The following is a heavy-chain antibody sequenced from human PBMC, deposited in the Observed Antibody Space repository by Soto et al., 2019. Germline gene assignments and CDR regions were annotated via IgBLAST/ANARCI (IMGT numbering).Heavy chain of an antibody. J-gene: IGHJ6*02. Sequence: EVQLVESGGGLVQPGGSLKLSCAASGFTFSGSAMHWVRQASGKGLEWVGRIRSKANSYATAYAASVKGRFTISRDDSKNTAYLQMNSLNTEDTAVYYCTSDSYGYADYYYLGMVVRDQGTTVTVSS. CDR1: GFTFSGSA. V-gene: IGHV3-73*01. D-gene: IGHD5-18*01. CDR2: IRSKANSYAT. CDR3: TSDSYGYADYYYLGMVV.